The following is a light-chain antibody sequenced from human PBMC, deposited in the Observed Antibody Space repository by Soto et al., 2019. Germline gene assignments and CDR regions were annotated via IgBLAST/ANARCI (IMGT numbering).Light chain of an antibody. CDR3: SSYTSSSTLVV. CDR1: SSDVGGYNY. CDR2: EVS. V-gene: IGLV2-14*01. Sequence: QSALTQPASVSGSPGQSITISCTGTSSDVGGYNYVSWYQQLPGKAPKLMIYEVSNRPSGVSNRFSGSKSDNTASLTISGLQAEDEADYYCSSYTSSSTLVVFGGGTKVTVL. J-gene: IGLJ2*01.